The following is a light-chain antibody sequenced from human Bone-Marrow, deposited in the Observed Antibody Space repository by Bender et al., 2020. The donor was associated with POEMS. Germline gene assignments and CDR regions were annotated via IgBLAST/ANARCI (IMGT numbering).Light chain of an antibody. CDR3: AVWDDSLNGWV. J-gene: IGLJ3*02. CDR1: SSDVGRYSL. V-gene: IGLV2-23*02. Sequence: QSVLTQPASVSGSPGQSITISCTGTSSDVGRYSLVSWYQQYPGKAPKLMIYEVTKRPSGVSNRFSGSKSGNTASLTISGLQAEDEADYYCAVWDDSLNGWVFGGGTKLTVL. CDR2: EVT.